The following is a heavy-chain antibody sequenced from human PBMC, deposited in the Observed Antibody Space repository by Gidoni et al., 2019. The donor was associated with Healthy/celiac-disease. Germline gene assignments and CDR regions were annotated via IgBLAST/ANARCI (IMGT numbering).Heavy chain of an antibody. V-gene: IGHV3-74*01. CDR2: INSDGSST. CDR1: GFTFRSYW. Sequence: EVQLVESGGGLVLPGGSLRLSCAASGFTFRSYWMHWVRQAPGKGLVWVSRINSDGSSTSYANSVKGRFTISRDNAKNTLYLQMNSLRAEDTSVYYCARNDGYNSNPHFDYWGQGTLVTVSS. J-gene: IGHJ4*02. D-gene: IGHD5-12*01. CDR3: ARNDGYNSNPHFDY.